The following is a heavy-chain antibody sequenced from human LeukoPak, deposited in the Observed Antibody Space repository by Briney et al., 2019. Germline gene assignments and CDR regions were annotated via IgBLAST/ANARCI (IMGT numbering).Heavy chain of an antibody. Sequence: GRSLRLSCAASGFTFSSYGMHWVRQAPGKGLEWVAVIWYDGSNKYYADSVKGRFTISRDNSKNTLYLQMNSLRAEDTAVYYCARDNSAAGYSSGTDYWGQGTLVTVSS. CDR1: GFTFSSYG. J-gene: IGHJ4*02. D-gene: IGHD6-19*01. V-gene: IGHV3-33*01. CDR2: IWYDGSNK. CDR3: ARDNSAAGYSSGTDY.